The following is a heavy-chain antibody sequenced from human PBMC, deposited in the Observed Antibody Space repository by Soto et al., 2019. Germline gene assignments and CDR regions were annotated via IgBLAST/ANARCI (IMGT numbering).Heavy chain of an antibody. CDR2: IYYSGST. CDR1: GGSISSGGYS. J-gene: IGHJ1*01. D-gene: IGHD4-17*01. Sequence: SETLSLTCAVSGGSISSGGYSWSWIRQPPGKGLEWIGYIYYSGSTYYNPSLKSRVTISVDTSKNQFSLKLSSVTAADTAVYYCARSTTVVTPPPVQHWGQGTLVTVSS. CDR3: ARSTTVVTPPPVQH. V-gene: IGHV4-31*11.